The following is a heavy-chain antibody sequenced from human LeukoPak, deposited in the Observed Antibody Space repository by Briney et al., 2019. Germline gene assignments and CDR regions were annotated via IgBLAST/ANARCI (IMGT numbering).Heavy chain of an antibody. J-gene: IGHJ4*02. V-gene: IGHV3-21*03. CDR3: AKTIIWFGELFDY. CDR2: IDNTGSYT. D-gene: IGHD3-10*01. Sequence: GGSLRLSCAASGFTFSTYSMNWVRQAPGKGLEWVSSIDNTGSYTYYVDSVRGRFTLSRDNAKNSVYLQVNSLRAEDTAVYYCAKTIIWFGELFDYWGQGTLVTVSS. CDR1: GFTFSTYS.